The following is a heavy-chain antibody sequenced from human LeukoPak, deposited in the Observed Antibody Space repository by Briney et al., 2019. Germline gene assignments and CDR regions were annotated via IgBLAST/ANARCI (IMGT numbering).Heavy chain of an antibody. Sequence: GGSLRLSCVASGFTFTNYGMMWVRQAPGKGLVWVSYINSDGRSTTYADSVKGRFTISIDNAKNTLYLQMSSLRAEDTAMYYCARNSNGMSNWGQGTLVIVSS. D-gene: IGHD2-8*01. J-gene: IGHJ4*02. V-gene: IGHV3-74*01. CDR3: ARNSNGMSN. CDR1: GFTFTNYG. CDR2: INSDGRST.